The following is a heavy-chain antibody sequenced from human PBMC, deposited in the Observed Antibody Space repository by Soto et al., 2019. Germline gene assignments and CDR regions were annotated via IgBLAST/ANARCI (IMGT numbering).Heavy chain of an antibody. CDR1: GYTFTSYA. V-gene: IGHV1-3*01. J-gene: IGHJ5*02. CDR3: AREAVGSSWLWWSDP. CDR2: INAGNGNT. Sequence: ASVKVSCKASGYTFTSYAMHWVRQAPGQRLEWMGWINAGNGNTKYSQKFQGRVTITRDTSASTAYMELSSLRSEDTAVYYCAREAVGSSWLWWSDPWGQGTLVTVSS. D-gene: IGHD6-13*01.